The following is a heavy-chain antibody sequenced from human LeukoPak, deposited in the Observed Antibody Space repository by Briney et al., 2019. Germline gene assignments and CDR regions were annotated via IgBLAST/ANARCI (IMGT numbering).Heavy chain of an antibody. CDR1: GYTFSSYS. Sequence: PGGSLRLSCAASGYTFSSYSMNWVRQAPGKGLEWVSYITSRSSTIHYADSVKGRFTISRDNAKNSLYLQMNSLRAEDTAVYYCARDQYYAFDYWGQGALVTVSS. J-gene: IGHJ4*02. CDR3: ARDQYYAFDY. D-gene: IGHD3-3*01. V-gene: IGHV3-48*01. CDR2: ITSRSSTI.